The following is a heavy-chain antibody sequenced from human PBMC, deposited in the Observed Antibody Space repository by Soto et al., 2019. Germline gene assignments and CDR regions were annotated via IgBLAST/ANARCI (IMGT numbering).Heavy chain of an antibody. V-gene: IGHV3-23*01. D-gene: IGHD5-12*01. CDR1: GFTFSSYA. J-gene: IGHJ4*02. Sequence: PGGSLRLSCAASGFTFSSYAMNWVRQAPGKGLEWVSAISGSGDTTYYAGSVKGRFTISRDNSKNTLYLQMNSLRAEDTALYYCAKDRVSRFGAYDLVDSWGQGTLVTVSS. CDR2: ISGSGDTT. CDR3: AKDRVSRFGAYDLVDS.